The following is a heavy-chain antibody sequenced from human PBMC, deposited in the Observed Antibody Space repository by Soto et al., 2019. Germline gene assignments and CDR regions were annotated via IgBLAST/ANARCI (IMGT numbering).Heavy chain of an antibody. CDR1: GDSISRYY. Sequence: QVQLQESGPGLVKPSETLSLTCTVSGDSISRYYWSWIRQSPGKGLEWIGYIYYSGETNYNPSVRGRVTISVDRTKNQFSLKLSSVTAADTAVYYCARDQGGEFLKGSGMDVWGQGTTVTVSS. CDR2: IYYSGET. V-gene: IGHV4-59*01. J-gene: IGHJ6*02. CDR3: ARDQGGEFLKGSGMDV. D-gene: IGHD3-10*01.